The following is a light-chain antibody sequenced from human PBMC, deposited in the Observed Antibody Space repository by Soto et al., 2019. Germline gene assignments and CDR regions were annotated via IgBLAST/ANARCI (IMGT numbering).Light chain of an antibody. V-gene: IGKV1-33*01. CDR3: QQYSNLIT. J-gene: IGKJ5*01. Sequence: DIPMTQSPSSLSASVGDRVTITCQASQDISNYLNWYQQKLGKAPKLLIYDASNLETGVPSRFSGSGSGTDFTFTISSLQPEDIATYYCQQYSNLITFGQGTRLEIK. CDR2: DAS. CDR1: QDISNY.